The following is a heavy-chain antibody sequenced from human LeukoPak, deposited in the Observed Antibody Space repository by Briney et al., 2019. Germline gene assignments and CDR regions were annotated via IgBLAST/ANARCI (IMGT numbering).Heavy chain of an antibody. D-gene: IGHD2-21*01. CDR2: INPNSGGT. Sequence: ASVKVSCKASGYTFTGYYMHWVRQAPGQGLEWMGWINPNSGGTNYAQKFQGRVTMTRDTSISTAYMELSRLRSDDTAVYYCARDPGKNVVWSDPWGQGTLVTVSS. CDR3: ARDPGKNVVWSDP. J-gene: IGHJ5*02. CDR1: GYTFTGYY. V-gene: IGHV1-2*02.